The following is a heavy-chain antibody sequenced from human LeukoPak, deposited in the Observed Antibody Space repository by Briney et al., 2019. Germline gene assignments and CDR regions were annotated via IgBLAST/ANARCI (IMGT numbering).Heavy chain of an antibody. CDR2: ISSSSSYI. Sequence: GGSLRLSCAASGFTFSSYSMNWVRQAPGKGLEWVSSISSSSSYIYYADSVKGRFTISRDNAKNSLYLQMNSLRAEDTAVYYCARGSRAGGGGSCSDYWGQGTLVTVSS. CDR1: GFTFSSYS. D-gene: IGHD2-15*01. J-gene: IGHJ4*02. CDR3: ARGSRAGGGGSCSDY. V-gene: IGHV3-21*01.